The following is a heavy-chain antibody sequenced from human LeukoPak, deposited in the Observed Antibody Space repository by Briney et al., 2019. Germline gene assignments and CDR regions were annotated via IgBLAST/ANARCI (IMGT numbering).Heavy chain of an antibody. J-gene: IGHJ5*02. V-gene: IGHV4-34*01. CDR2: INHSGST. Sequence: PSETLSLTCAVYGGSFSGYYWSWIRQPPGKGLEWIGEINHSGSTNYNPSLKSRVTISVDTSENQFSLKLSSVTAADTAVYYCARGSLGFPVLGGPRRGWFDPWGQGTLVTVSS. CDR3: ARGSLGFPVLGGPRRGWFDP. CDR1: GGSFSGYY. D-gene: IGHD3-16*01.